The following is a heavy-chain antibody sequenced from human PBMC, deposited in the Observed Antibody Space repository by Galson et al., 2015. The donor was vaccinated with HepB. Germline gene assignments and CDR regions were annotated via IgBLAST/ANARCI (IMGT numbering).Heavy chain of an antibody. V-gene: IGHV3-48*03. D-gene: IGHD3-10*01. CDR2: ISSNGYMI. CDR3: VRDDALWSWYFDS. CDR1: GFTFGAYE. Sequence: SLRLSCAASGFTFGAYEMNWVRQAPGKGLEWISYISSNGYMIYYAESVKGRFTVSRDNAGDSLYLQMNSLRVEDTAVYYCVRDDALWSWYFDSWGQGILVTVSS. J-gene: IGHJ4*02.